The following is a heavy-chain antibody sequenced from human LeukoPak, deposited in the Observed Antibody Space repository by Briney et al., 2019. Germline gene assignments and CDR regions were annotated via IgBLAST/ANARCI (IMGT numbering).Heavy chain of an antibody. D-gene: IGHD2-15*01. CDR3: ARGFLVAADRLDS. CDR2: INPNSGGT. Sequence: ASVKVSCKTSGYTFTDYYMHWVRQAPGQGLEWMGWINPNSGGTHSAQKFQGRVTMTRDTSISTAYMELTRLRSDDTAVYYCARGFLVAADRLDSWGQGTLVTVSS. CDR1: GYTFTDYY. V-gene: IGHV1-2*02. J-gene: IGHJ4*02.